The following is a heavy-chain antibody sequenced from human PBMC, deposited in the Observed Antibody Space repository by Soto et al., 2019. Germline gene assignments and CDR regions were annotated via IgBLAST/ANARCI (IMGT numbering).Heavy chain of an antibody. CDR3: ARLIVGVFLYYFDS. D-gene: IGHD1-26*01. CDR1: GGSISSSSYY. Sequence: QLQLQESGPGLVKPSETLSLTCTVSGGSISSSSYYWGWIRQPPGKGLEWIGSIYYSGSTYYNPSLKSRVTXXVXTXXNQFSLKLSSVTAADTAVYYCARLIVGVFLYYFDSWGQGTLVTVSS. CDR2: IYYSGST. J-gene: IGHJ4*02. V-gene: IGHV4-39*01.